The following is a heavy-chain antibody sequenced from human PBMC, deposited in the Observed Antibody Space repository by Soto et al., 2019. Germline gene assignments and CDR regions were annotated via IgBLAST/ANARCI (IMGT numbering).Heavy chain of an antibody. Sequence: QVRLVQSGAEVKKPGSSVKVSCKASGGTFSRSALNWVRQAPGQGLEWMGGIIPMLGTANYAQKFQGRVTITADKSTKTAYMELSSLRSEDTAVYYCTRGVPSNAYFDYWGQGTLVTVSS. V-gene: IGHV1-69*06. D-gene: IGHD3-10*01. CDR3: TRGVPSNAYFDY. CDR1: GGTFSRSA. J-gene: IGHJ4*02. CDR2: IIPMLGTA.